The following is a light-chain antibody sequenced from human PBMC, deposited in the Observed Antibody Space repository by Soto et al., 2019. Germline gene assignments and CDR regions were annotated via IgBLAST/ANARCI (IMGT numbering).Light chain of an antibody. CDR2: GAS. J-gene: IGKJ5*01. Sequence: IVLTQSPGTLSLSPGDRATLSCRASQSVSDSYLAWYKQKPGQAPRLLIYGASSRATGIPDRISGSGSGKLFTLTISRLEPEDVAVYYCQQYGSAPLTFGQGTRLEIK. CDR1: QSVSDSY. CDR3: QQYGSAPLT. V-gene: IGKV3-20*01.